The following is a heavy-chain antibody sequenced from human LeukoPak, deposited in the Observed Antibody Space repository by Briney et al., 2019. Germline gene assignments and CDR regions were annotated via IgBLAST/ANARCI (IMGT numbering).Heavy chain of an antibody. Sequence: GGSLRLSCAASGFTFSSYWMTWVRQAPGKGLEWVANIKLDGSEKYYADSVKGRFTISRDDAKNSVYLQINSLSAEDTAVYYCARISSSRYYFDYWGQGTLVTVSS. D-gene: IGHD6-13*01. J-gene: IGHJ4*02. V-gene: IGHV3-7*01. CDR2: IKLDGSEK. CDR1: GFTFSSYW. CDR3: ARISSSRYYFDY.